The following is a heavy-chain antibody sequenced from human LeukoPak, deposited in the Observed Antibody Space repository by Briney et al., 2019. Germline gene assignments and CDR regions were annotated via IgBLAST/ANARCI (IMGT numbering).Heavy chain of an antibody. D-gene: IGHD6-13*01. CDR3: ARVGQQLVSYYYYMDV. Sequence: PSETLSLTCTVSGGSISSSSYYWNWIRQPPGEGLEWIGYIYYSGSTNYNPSLKSRVTISVDTSKNQFSLNLSSVTAADTAVYYCARVGQQLVSYYYYMDVWGKGTTVTISS. J-gene: IGHJ6*03. CDR1: GGSISSSSYY. CDR2: IYYSGST. V-gene: IGHV4-61*01.